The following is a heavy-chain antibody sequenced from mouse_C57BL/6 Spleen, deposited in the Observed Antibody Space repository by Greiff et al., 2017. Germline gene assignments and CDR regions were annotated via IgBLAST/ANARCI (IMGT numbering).Heavy chain of an antibody. Sequence: QVQLQQPGAELVRPGSSVKLSCKASGYTFTSYWMHWVKQRPIQGLEWIGNIDPSDSETHYNQKFKDKATLTVDKSSSTAYMQLSSLTSEDSAVYYCARASPTTVVKGAWFAYWGQGPLVTVSA. V-gene: IGHV1-52*01. J-gene: IGHJ3*01. D-gene: IGHD2-9*01. CDR1: GYTFTSYW. CDR2: IDPSDSET. CDR3: ARASPTTVVKGAWFAY.